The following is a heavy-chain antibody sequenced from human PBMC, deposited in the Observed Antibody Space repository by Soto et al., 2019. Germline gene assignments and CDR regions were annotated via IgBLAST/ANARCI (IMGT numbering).Heavy chain of an antibody. J-gene: IGHJ6*02. D-gene: IGHD3-10*01. V-gene: IGHV4-59*08. CDR2: IKYNGDS. CDR1: GGSISNYY. Sequence: QVQFQESGPGLVKPSETLSLTCTVSGGSISNYYCSWFRQPPGKGLEWIGYIKYNGDSDYNFSLRGRVTMSMVTSKTQFLLMLESVTATDTAVYYCARHGFGSLHGLVDVWGQGTTVIVSS. CDR3: ARHGFGSLHGLVDV.